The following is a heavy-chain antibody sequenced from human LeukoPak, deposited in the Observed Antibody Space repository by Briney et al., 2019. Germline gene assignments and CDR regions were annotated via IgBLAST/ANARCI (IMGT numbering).Heavy chain of an antibody. J-gene: IGHJ6*02. V-gene: IGHV1-18*01. CDR3: ARRSRTIYYYGMDV. Sequence: ASVKVSCKASGYTFTSYGISWVRQAPGQGLEWMGWISAYNGNTNYAQKLQGRVTMTTDTSTSTVYMELRSLRSDDTAVYYCARRSRTIYYYGMDVWGQGTTVTVSS. CDR2: ISAYNGNT. D-gene: IGHD3-3*01. CDR1: GYTFTSYG.